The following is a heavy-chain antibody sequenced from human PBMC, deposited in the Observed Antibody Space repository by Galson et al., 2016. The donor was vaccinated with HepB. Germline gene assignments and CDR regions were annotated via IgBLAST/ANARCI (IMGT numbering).Heavy chain of an antibody. CDR3: AKRHEYCPPVGCSVDY. D-gene: IGHD2/OR15-2a*01. CDR2: DSMDGRRK. V-gene: IGHV3-30*18. CDR1: GLTFSGYG. J-gene: IGHJ4*02. Sequence: SLRLSCAASGLTFSGYGMHWVRQAPGKGLEWVAADSMDGRRKWYAESVEGRFTISRDNSNNMLYLQMSSLIPDDTAVYFCAKRHEYCPPVGCSVDYWGQGTLVSVSS.